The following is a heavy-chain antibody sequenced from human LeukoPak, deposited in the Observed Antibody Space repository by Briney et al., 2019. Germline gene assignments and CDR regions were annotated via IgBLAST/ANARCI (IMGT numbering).Heavy chain of an antibody. V-gene: IGHV4-34*09. CDR3: ARDRLATGGMDV. CDR2: INHSGST. J-gene: IGHJ6*02. D-gene: IGHD1-26*01. Sequence: SETLSLTCAVYGGSFSAYYWSWIRQPPGKGLEWIGEINHSGSTNYNPSLKSRVTISVDKAKNQFSLKMRSMTAADTAVYYCARDRLATGGMDVWGQGTTVTVSS. CDR1: GGSFSAYY.